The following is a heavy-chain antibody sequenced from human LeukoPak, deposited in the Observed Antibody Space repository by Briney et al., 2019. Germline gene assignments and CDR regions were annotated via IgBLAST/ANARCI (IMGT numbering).Heavy chain of an antibody. Sequence: QPGGSLRLSCAASGFTFSSYGMHWVRQAPGKGLEWVAVISYDGSSKYYADSVKGRFTISRDNSKNTLYLQMNSLRAEDTAVYYCAKDGSDFWSGYYRYYGMDVWGQGTTVTVSS. CDR1: GFTFSSYG. V-gene: IGHV3-30*18. J-gene: IGHJ6*02. CDR3: AKDGSDFWSGYYRYYGMDV. CDR2: ISYDGSSK. D-gene: IGHD3-3*01.